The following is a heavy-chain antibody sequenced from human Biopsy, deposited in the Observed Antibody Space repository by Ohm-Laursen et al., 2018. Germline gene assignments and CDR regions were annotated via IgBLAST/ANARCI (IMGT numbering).Heavy chain of an antibody. CDR2: IFNSANT. V-gene: IGHV4-59*06. D-gene: IGHD3-22*01. Sequence: SETLSLTCSVYNVSFSSFYWSWIRQRPGKGLEWIGYIFNSANTYYNPSLKNLITISGDTSKNQFSLKLNSVTAADTAVYYCARGDYFDSNGYFWFDPWGQGTLVTVSS. CDR3: ARGDYFDSNGYFWFDP. J-gene: IGHJ5*02. CDR1: NVSFSSFY.